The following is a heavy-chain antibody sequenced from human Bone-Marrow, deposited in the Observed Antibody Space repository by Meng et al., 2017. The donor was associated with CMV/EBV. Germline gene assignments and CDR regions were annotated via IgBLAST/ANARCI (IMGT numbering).Heavy chain of an antibody. D-gene: IGHD2-15*01. V-gene: IGHV3-21*06. CDR2: ISSVSSHI. CDR3: ARAKLGYCSGGTCYSGYFDY. J-gene: IGHJ4*02. Sequence: GEPLKISCAASGFTFSHYNMNWVRQAPGKGLEWVSSISSVSSHIYQADSVRGRFTISRDNARNSLYLQMDSLRADDTAVYYCARAKLGYCSGGTCYSGYFDYWGQGRLVTVSS. CDR1: GFTFSHYN.